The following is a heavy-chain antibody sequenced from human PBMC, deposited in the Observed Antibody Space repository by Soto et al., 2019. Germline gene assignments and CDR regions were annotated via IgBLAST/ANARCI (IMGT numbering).Heavy chain of an antibody. J-gene: IGHJ6*02. D-gene: IGHD6-19*01. V-gene: IGHV1-24*01. CDR1: GYTLIELS. CDR3: ATDHQWLGDYYGMDV. CDR2: FDTENGER. Sequence: ASVKVSCKVSGYTLIELSMHWVRQAPGKGFEWMGRFDTENGERIYAQKFQGRVTMTEDTSTDTAYIELSSLRSEDAAVYYCATDHQWLGDYYGMDVWGQGTTVTVSS.